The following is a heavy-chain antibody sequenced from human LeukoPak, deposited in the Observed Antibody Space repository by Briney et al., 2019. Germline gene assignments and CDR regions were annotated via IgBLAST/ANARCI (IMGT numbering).Heavy chain of an antibody. CDR3: ARAAGYSRTHDNWFDP. CDR1: GFTFSSYS. J-gene: IGHJ5*02. Sequence: PGGSLRLSCAASGFTFSSYSMNWVRQAPGKGLEWVSSISSSSSYIYYADSVKGRFTISRDNAKNSLYLQMNSLRAEDTAVYYCARAAGYSRTHDNWFDPWGQGTLVTVSS. CDR2: ISSSSSYI. D-gene: IGHD6-13*01. V-gene: IGHV3-21*01.